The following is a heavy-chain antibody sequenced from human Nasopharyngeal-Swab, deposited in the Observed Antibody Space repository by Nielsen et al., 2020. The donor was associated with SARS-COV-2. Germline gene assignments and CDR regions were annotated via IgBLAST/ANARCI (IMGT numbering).Heavy chain of an antibody. CDR2: FDPEDGET. D-gene: IGHD3-10*01. V-gene: IGHV1-24*01. Sequence: WVRQAPGQGLEWMGGFDPEDGETIYAQKFQGRVTMTEDTSTDTAYMELSSLRSEDTAVYYCAVGKVRGVISWFDPWGQGTLVTSPQ. CDR3: AVGKVRGVISWFDP. J-gene: IGHJ5*02.